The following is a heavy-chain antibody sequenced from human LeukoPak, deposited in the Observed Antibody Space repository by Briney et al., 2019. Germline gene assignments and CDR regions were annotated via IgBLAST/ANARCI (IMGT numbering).Heavy chain of an antibody. CDR3: ARGRCSSTSCYVIDY. CDR2: INHSGST. V-gene: IGHV4-34*01. J-gene: IGHJ4*02. Sequence: SETLSLTCAAYGGSLSGYYWSWIRQPPGKGLEWIGEINHSGSTNYNPSLKSRVTISVDTSKNQFSLKLSSVTAADTAVYYCARGRCSSTSCYVIDYWGQGTLVTVSS. CDR1: GGSLSGYY. D-gene: IGHD2-2*01.